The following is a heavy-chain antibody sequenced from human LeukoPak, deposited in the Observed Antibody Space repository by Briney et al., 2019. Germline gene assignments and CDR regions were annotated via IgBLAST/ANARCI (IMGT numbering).Heavy chain of an antibody. Sequence: SETLSLTCAAYGGSFSGYYWSWIRQPPGKGLEWIGEINHSGSTNYNPSLKSRVTISVDTSKNQFSLKLSSVTAADTAVYYCARVHRSGSSPLDYWGQGTLVTVSS. CDR2: INHSGST. CDR3: ARVHRSGSSPLDY. CDR1: GGSFSGYY. V-gene: IGHV4-34*01. D-gene: IGHD1-26*01. J-gene: IGHJ4*02.